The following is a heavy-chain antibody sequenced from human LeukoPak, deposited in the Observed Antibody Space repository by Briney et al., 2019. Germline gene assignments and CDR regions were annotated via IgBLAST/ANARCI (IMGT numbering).Heavy chain of an antibody. CDR3: ARFARIAVALDY. CDR2: IYYSGST. Sequence: SETLSLTCSVSGGSISSSSYYWGWIRQPPGKGLEWIGGIYYSGSTYYNPSLKSRVTISVDTSKNQFSLKLNSVTAADTAVYYCARFARIAVALDYWGQGTLVTVSS. J-gene: IGHJ4*02. CDR1: GGSISSSSYY. D-gene: IGHD6-19*01. V-gene: IGHV4-39*01.